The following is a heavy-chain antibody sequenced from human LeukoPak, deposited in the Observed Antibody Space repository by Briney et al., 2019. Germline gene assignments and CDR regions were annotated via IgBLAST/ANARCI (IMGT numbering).Heavy chain of an antibody. CDR3: ARRYNYGKEGFDY. Sequence: SETLSLTCTVPGGSISSYYWSWIRQSPGKGLEWIGYIYYSGSTNYNPSLKSRVTISVDTSKNQFSLKLSSVTAADTAVYYCARRYNYGKEGFDYWGQGTLVTVSS. D-gene: IGHD3-10*01. CDR1: GGSISSYY. CDR2: IYYSGST. J-gene: IGHJ4*02. V-gene: IGHV4-59*08.